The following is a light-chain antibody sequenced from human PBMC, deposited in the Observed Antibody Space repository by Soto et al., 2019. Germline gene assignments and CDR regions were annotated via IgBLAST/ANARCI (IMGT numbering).Light chain of an antibody. V-gene: IGLV2-11*01. CDR1: SSDVGGYNY. CDR3: CSYAGSYTYV. CDR2: DVS. Sequence: QSALTQPRSVSGSPGQSVTISCTGTSSDVGGYNYVSWYQQDPGKAPKLMIYDVSKRPPGVPDRFSGSKSGNTASLTISGLQAEDEADYYCCSYAGSYTYVFGTGTKVTVL. J-gene: IGLJ1*01.